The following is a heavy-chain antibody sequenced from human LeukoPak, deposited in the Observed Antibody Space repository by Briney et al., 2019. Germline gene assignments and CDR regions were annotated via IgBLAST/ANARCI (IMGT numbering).Heavy chain of an antibody. Sequence: PSETLSLTCAVYGVSFSGYYWSWIRQPPGKGLEWIGYIYYSASTDYNPSLKSRVTISVDTSNDQFSLKLSSVTAADTAVYYCARGSRGYSYGWGQGTLVTVSS. CDR2: IYYSAST. J-gene: IGHJ4*02. V-gene: IGHV4-59*01. D-gene: IGHD5-18*01. CDR3: ARGSRGYSYG. CDR1: GVSFSGYY.